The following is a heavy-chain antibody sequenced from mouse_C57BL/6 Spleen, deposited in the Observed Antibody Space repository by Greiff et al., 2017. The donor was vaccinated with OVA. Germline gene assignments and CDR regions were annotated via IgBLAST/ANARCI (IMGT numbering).Heavy chain of an antibody. V-gene: IGHV1-64*01. CDR2: IHPNSGST. Sequence: QVQLQQPGAELVKPGASVKLSCKASGYTFTSYWMHWVKQRPGQGLEWIGMIHPNSGSTNYNEKFKSKATLTVDKSSSTAYMQLSSLTSEDSAVYYCARTERVDGYYVAYWGQGTLVTVSA. J-gene: IGHJ3*01. CDR3: ARTERVDGYYVAY. CDR1: GYTFTSYW. D-gene: IGHD2-3*01.